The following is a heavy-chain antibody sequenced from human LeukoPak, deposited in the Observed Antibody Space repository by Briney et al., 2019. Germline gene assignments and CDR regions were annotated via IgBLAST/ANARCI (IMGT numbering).Heavy chain of an antibody. V-gene: IGHV3-74*01. Sequence: GGSLRLSRAASGFTFNNYWMHWVRQAPGKGLVWVSRISSDESITSYADSVKGRFTISRDNAKNTLFLQMNGLRAEDTAVYYCARVSLSSGCLSNWGQGTLVTVSS. CDR1: GFTFNNYW. CDR2: ISSDESIT. CDR3: ARVSLSSGCLSN. J-gene: IGHJ4*02. D-gene: IGHD6-19*01.